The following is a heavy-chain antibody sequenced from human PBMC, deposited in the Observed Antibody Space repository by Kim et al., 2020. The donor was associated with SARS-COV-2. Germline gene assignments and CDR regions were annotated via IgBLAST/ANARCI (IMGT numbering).Heavy chain of an antibody. CDR1: GGSISGSYYY. CDR3: AAMGTVGTYDAFSI. D-gene: IGHD1-1*01. Sequence: SETLSLTCTVSGGSISGSYYYWGWVRQPPGKGLEWIVSIDYNGITRYNPSLKSRVTISADTSRNQVSLKMSAVTAADTAVYYCAAMGTVGTYDAFSIWG. CDR2: IDYNGIT. J-gene: IGHJ3*02. V-gene: IGHV4-39*01.